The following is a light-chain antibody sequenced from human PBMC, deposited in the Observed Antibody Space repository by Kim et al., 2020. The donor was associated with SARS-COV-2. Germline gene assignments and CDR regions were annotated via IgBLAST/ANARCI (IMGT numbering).Light chain of an antibody. CDR3: QQYNNWST. J-gene: IGKJ2*02. CDR2: GAS. Sequence: LAVSPGERATLSCRASQSVSSNLAWYQQNPGQAPRLLIYGASTRATGIPARFSGSGSGTEFTLTISSLQSEDFAVYYCQQYNNWSTFGQGTKLEI. V-gene: IGKV3-15*01. CDR1: QSVSSN.